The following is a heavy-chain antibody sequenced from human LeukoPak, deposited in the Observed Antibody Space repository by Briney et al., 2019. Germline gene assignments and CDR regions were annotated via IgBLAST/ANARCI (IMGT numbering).Heavy chain of an antibody. CDR3: ARSRGVEGTGFDY. CDR2: IYTSGST. V-gene: IGHV4-4*07. J-gene: IGHJ4*02. CDR1: GGSISSYY. D-gene: IGHD1-26*01. Sequence: ASETLSLTCTVSGGSISSYYWSWIRQPAGKGLEWIGRIYTSGSTNYNPPLKSRVTISVDKSKDQFSLKLSSVTAADTAVYYCARSRGVEGTGFDYWGQGTLVTVSS.